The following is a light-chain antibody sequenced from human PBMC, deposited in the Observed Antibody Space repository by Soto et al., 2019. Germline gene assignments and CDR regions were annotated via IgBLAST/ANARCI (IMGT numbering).Light chain of an antibody. Sequence: QSALTQPASVSGSPGQSITISCTGTSSDVGGYNYVSWYQQHPGKAPKLMIYDVSDRPSGVSNRFSGSKSGNTASLTISRLQAEHEADYYCSSYTSTTVVFGAVVXGGGTQLTVL. V-gene: IGLV2-14*03. J-gene: IGLJ2*01. CDR2: DVS. CDR1: SSDVGGYNY. CDR3: SSYTSTTVVFGAVV.